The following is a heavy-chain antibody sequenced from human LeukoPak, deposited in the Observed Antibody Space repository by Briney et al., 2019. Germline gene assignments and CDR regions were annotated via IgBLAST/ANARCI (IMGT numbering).Heavy chain of an antibody. J-gene: IGHJ4*02. CDR2: IDSDGST. CDR1: GFTFSRYW. V-gene: IGHV3-74*03. CDR3: ARGGSGSLDY. D-gene: IGHD3-10*01. Sequence: GGPLRLSCAASGFTFSRYWMHWVRQAPGKGLVWVSRIDSDGSTTYADSVKGRLTISRDNAKNTLYLQMNSLRVEDTGVYYCARGGSGSLDYWGQGTLVTVSS.